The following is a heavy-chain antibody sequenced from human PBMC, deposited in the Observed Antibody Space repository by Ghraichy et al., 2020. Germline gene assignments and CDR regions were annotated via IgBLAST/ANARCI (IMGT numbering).Heavy chain of an antibody. CDR1: GFTFSSYS. D-gene: IGHD6-13*01. CDR2: ISVGSSSTI. J-gene: IGHJ4*02. Sequence: SLNISCAASGFTFSSYSMNWVRQAPGKGLEWVSYISVGSSSTIYYADSVKGRFTISRDNAKNSLYLQMNSLRDEDTAVYYCARDSGSSWYYFDYWGPGTLVTVSS. V-gene: IGHV3-48*02. CDR3: ARDSGSSWYYFDY.